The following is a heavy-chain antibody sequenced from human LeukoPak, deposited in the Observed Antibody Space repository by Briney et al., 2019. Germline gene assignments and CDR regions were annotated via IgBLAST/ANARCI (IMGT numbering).Heavy chain of an antibody. V-gene: IGHV4-31*03. Sequence: SETLSLTCTVSGGSISSGGYYWSWLRQHPGKGLEWVGYIYYSGSTYYNPSLKSRVTISVDTSKNQFSLKLSSVTAADTAVYYCARSYGSGNYFDYWGQGTLVTVSS. D-gene: IGHD3-10*01. CDR3: ARSYGSGNYFDY. J-gene: IGHJ4*02. CDR1: GGSISSGGYY. CDR2: IYYSGST.